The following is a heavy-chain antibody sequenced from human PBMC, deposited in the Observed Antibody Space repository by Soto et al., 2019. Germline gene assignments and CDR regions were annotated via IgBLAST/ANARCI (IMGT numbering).Heavy chain of an antibody. V-gene: IGHV2-5*02. CDR2: IYWDDDE. CDR3: AHSQNLITEDAQVGDFDY. CDR1: GFSLTTDGVG. J-gene: IGHJ4*02. Sequence: QITLKESGPTLVKPTQTLTLTCDFSGFSLTTDGVGVGWVRQPPGGALEWLSLIYWDDDERYSPSLKTRLTITKDASKNQVDLIMTNMDPLDTATYYCAHSQNLITEDAQVGDFDYWGQGILVTVSS. D-gene: IGHD3-22*01.